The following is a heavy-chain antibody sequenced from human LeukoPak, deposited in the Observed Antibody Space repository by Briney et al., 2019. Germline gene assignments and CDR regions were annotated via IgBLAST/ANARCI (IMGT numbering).Heavy chain of an antibody. J-gene: IGHJ6*02. D-gene: IGHD4-17*01. Sequence: PGGSLRLSCAASGFTFSSYSMNWVRQAPGKGPEWVSYISSSSSTIYYADSVKGRFTISRDNAKNSLYLQMNSLRAEDTAVYYCARDGYGDYVDGMDVWGQGTTVTVSS. CDR2: ISSSSSTI. V-gene: IGHV3-48*04. CDR1: GFTFSSYS. CDR3: ARDGYGDYVDGMDV.